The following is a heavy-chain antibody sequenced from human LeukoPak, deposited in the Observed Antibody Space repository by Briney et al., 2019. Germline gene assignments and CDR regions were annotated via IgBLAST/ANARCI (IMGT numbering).Heavy chain of an antibody. CDR2: ISSRGSTI. D-gene: IGHD6-13*01. Sequence: SGGSLRLSCAASRFTFSSYEMNWVRQTPGKGLEWVSYISSRGSTISYADSVKGRFTISRDNAKNSLYLQMNSLRADDTAVYYCAREAAADVFDIWGQGTTVTVSS. J-gene: IGHJ3*02. V-gene: IGHV3-48*03. CDR1: RFTFSSYE. CDR3: AREAAADVFDI.